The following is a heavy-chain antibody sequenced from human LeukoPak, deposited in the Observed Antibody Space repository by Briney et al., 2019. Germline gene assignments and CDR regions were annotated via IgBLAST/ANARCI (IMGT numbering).Heavy chain of an antibody. Sequence: GASVKVSCKASGYTFTGYYMHWVRQAPGQGLEWMGWISAYNGNTNYAQKLQGRATMTTDTSTSTAYMELRSLRSDDTAVYYCARDRGGKPDAFDIWGQGTMVTVSS. CDR3: ARDRGGKPDAFDI. CDR1: GYTFTGYY. V-gene: IGHV1-18*04. CDR2: ISAYNGNT. J-gene: IGHJ3*02. D-gene: IGHD3-10*01.